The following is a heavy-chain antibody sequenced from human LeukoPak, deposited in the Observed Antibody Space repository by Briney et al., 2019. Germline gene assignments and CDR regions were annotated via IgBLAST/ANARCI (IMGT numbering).Heavy chain of an antibody. V-gene: IGHV1-69*01. Sequence: SVSVSYMASVGTLSSYAISWVRQAPGQGGGGMGGIIPIFGTANYAQKFQGRVTITPDESTSTAYMELSSLRSEDTAVYYCASGPIRAARRYYYYYMDVWGKGTTVTVSS. CDR3: ASGPIRAARRYYYYYMDV. J-gene: IGHJ6*03. D-gene: IGHD6-6*01. CDR2: IIPIFGTA. CDR1: VGTLSSYA.